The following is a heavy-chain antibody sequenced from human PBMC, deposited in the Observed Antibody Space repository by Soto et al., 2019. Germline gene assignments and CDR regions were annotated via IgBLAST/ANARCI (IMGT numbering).Heavy chain of an antibody. V-gene: IGHV4-39*01. CDR2: IYYSGST. CDR3: ASRLQYVCSGMDV. J-gene: IGHJ6*02. D-gene: IGHD4-4*01. CDR1: GGSISSRSYY. Sequence: SEPLSLPCTVSGGSISSRSYYWGWIRQPPGKGLEWIGSIYYSGSTYYNSSLKSRVTISVDTSKNQFSLKLSSVTAADTAVYYCASRLQYVCSGMDVWGQGTTVTVSS.